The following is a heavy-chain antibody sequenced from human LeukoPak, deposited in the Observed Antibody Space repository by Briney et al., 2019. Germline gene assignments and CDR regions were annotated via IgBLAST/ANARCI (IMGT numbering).Heavy chain of an antibody. V-gene: IGHV3-23*01. CDR2: ISGSGGST. J-gene: IGHJ4*02. D-gene: IGHD2-21*02. Sequence: PGGPLRLSCAASGFTFSSYAMSWVRQAPGKGLEWVSAISGSGGSTYYADSVKGRFTISRDNSKNTLYLQMNSLRAEDTAVYYCAKDRVIVVVTAIQPFFDYWGQGTLVTVSS. CDR1: GFTFSSYA. CDR3: AKDRVIVVVTAIQPFFDY.